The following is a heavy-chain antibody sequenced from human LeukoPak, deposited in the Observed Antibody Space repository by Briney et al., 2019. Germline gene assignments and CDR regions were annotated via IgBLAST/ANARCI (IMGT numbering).Heavy chain of an antibody. CDR3: AKDVGSRYYDSSGYPDY. D-gene: IGHD3-22*01. CDR2: ISGSGGST. J-gene: IGHJ4*02. Sequence: GGSLRLSCAASGFTFSSYAMSWVRQAPGKGLEWVSAISGSGGSTYYADSVKGRFTISRDNSKNTLYLQMNSLRAEATAVYYCAKDVGSRYYDSSGYPDYWGQGTLVTVSS. V-gene: IGHV3-23*01. CDR1: GFTFSSYA.